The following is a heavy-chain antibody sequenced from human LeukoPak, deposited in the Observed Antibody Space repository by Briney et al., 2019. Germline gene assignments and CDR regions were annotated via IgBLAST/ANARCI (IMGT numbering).Heavy chain of an antibody. V-gene: IGHV3-74*01. CDR2: INSDGSST. D-gene: IGHD4-11*01. CDR3: AKVNDYSNYRELLR. CDR1: GFTFSSYW. J-gene: IGHJ4*02. Sequence: PGGSLRLSCAASGFTFSSYWMHWVRQAPGKGLVWVSRINSDGSSTSYADSVKGRFTISRDNAKNTLYLQMNSLRAEDTAVYYCAKVNDYSNYRELLRWGQGTLVTVSS.